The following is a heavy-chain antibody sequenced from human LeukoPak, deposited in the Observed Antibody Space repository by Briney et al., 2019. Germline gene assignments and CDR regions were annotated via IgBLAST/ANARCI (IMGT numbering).Heavy chain of an antibody. Sequence: GGSLRLSCAGSGFTFSSSAMNWVRQAPGKGLEWVSSINNVASHIYYADSVKGRFTISRDNAKNSLYLQMNSLRAEDTAVYYCARDPTQWLRYGHFDYWGQGTLVTVSS. D-gene: IGHD5-12*01. J-gene: IGHJ4*02. CDR3: ARDPTQWLRYGHFDY. V-gene: IGHV3-21*01. CDR1: GFTFSSSA. CDR2: INNVASHI.